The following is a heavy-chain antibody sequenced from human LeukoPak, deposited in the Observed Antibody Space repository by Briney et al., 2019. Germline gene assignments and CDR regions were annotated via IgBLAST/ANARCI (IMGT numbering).Heavy chain of an antibody. Sequence: SETLSLTCTVSGYSITSSSWWGWIRQPPGKGLEWIGYIYHSGTTYYNPSLQSRVTMSVDTSKNQFSLKLSSVTAVDTAVYYCARKENVYYYFDYWGQRTLVTVSS. CDR3: ARKENVYYYFDY. CDR2: IYHSGTT. J-gene: IGHJ4*02. D-gene: IGHD3-10*01. CDR1: GYSITSSSW. V-gene: IGHV4-28*01.